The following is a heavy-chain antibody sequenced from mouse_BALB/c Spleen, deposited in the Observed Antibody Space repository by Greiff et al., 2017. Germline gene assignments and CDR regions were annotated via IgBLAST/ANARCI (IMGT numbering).Heavy chain of an antibody. CDR2: ISYSGST. V-gene: IGHV3-2*02. J-gene: IGHJ1*01. Sequence: ESGPGLVKPSQSLSLTCTVTGYSITSDYAWNWIRQFPGNKLEWMGYISYSGSTSYNPSLKSRISITRDTSKNQFFLQLNSVTTEDTATYYCARRRLLWYFDVWGAGTTVTVSS. CDR1: GYSITSDYA. CDR3: ARRRLLWYFDV. D-gene: IGHD2-3*01.